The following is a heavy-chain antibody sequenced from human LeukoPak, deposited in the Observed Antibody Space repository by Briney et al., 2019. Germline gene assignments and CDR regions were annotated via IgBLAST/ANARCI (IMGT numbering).Heavy chain of an antibody. CDR1: GFTFSSYW. J-gene: IGHJ6*02. V-gene: IGHV3-74*01. CDR3: ARGASSWYFDYYYYYGMDV. D-gene: IGHD6-13*01. CDR2: INSDGSST. Sequence: PGGSLRLSCAASGFTFSSYWMHWVRQAPGKGLVWVSRINSDGSSTSYADSVKGRFTISRDNAKNTLYLQMNSLRAEDTAVYYCARGASSWYFDYYYYYGMDVWGQGTTVTVSS.